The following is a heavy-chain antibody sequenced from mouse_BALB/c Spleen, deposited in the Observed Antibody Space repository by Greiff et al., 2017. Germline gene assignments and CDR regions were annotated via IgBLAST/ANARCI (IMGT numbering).Heavy chain of an antibody. CDR2: ISDGGSYT. Sequence: EVKLVESGGGLVKPGGSLKLSCAASGFTFSDYYMYWVRQTPEKRLEWVATISDGGSYTYYPDSVKGRFTISRDNAKNNLYLQMSSLKSEDTAMYYCARDRGYGHGDYAMDYWGQGTSVTVSS. CDR3: ARDRGYGHGDYAMDY. CDR1: GFTFSDYY. D-gene: IGHD1-2*01. V-gene: IGHV5-4*02. J-gene: IGHJ4*01.